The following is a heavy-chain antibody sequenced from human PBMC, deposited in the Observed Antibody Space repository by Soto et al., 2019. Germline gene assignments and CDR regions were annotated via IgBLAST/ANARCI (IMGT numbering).Heavy chain of an antibody. CDR1: GGSISEKY. V-gene: IGHV4-4*07. CDR3: VASLAASGLNWMEP. Sequence: SETLSLTCIVSGGSISEKYWNWVRQPPGKGLEWIGLIFANGHTDYNPSLKSRVTMSVDASKNQFSLRLTSMTAADTAVYYCVASLAASGLNWMEPWGRGTLVTV. D-gene: IGHD6-13*01. CDR2: IFANGHT. J-gene: IGHJ5*02.